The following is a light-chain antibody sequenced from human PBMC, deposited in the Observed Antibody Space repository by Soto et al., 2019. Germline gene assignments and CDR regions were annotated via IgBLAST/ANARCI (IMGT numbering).Light chain of an antibody. CDR2: DVF. J-gene: IGKJ1*01. CDR1: QSIGNY. Sequence: EIVLTQAPATLSLSPGERATLSCRASQSIGNYIAWYQQKPGQAPRLLVYDVFNGATGIPARFSGSGSGTDFTLTISSLEPEDFAVYYCLQRAAWPWTFGQGTKVEVK. V-gene: IGKV3-11*01. CDR3: LQRAAWPWT.